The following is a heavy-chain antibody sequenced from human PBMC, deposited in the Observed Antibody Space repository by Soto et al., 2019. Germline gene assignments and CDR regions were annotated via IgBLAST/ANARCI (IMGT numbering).Heavy chain of an antibody. CDR2: ISAYNGNT. CDR1: GYTFTSYG. D-gene: IGHD3-22*01. V-gene: IGHV1-18*01. Sequence: ASVKVSCKASGYTFTSYGISWVRQAPGQGLEWMGWISAYNGNTNYAQKLQGRVTMTTDTSTSTAYMELRSLRSDDTAVYYCARALYYYDSTGNDDFDIWGQGTMVTVSS. J-gene: IGHJ3*02. CDR3: ARALYYYDSTGNDDFDI.